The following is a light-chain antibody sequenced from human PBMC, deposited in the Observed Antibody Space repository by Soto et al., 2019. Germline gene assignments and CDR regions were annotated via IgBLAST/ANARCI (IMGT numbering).Light chain of an antibody. CDR3: CSYVGRNTYV. CDR1: SSDVGGYNY. CDR2: DVS. Sequence: QSVLTQPRSASGSPGQSITISCTGTSSDVGGYNYVSWYQQHPAQAPKLIIFDVSKRPSGVPNRFSGSKSGNTAALTISGLRAEDEDDCYCCSYVGRNTYVFGTGTKVTVL. J-gene: IGLJ1*01. V-gene: IGLV2-11*01.